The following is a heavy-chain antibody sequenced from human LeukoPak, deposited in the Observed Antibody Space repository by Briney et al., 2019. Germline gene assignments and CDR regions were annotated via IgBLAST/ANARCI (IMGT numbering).Heavy chain of an antibody. CDR3: ASLGSYGGYGAYFDY. D-gene: IGHD4-17*01. J-gene: IGHJ4*02. CDR2: INPNSGGT. Sequence: ASVKVSCKASGYTFTGYYMHWVRQAPGQGLEWMGWINPNSGGTNYAQKFQGRVTMTRDTSISTAYMELSRLRSDDTAVYYCASLGSYGGYGAYFDYWGQGTLVTVSS. V-gene: IGHV1-2*02. CDR1: GYTFTGYY.